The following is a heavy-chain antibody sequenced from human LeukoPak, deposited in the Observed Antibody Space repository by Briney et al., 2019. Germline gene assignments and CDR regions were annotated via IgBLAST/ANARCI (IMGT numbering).Heavy chain of an antibody. D-gene: IGHD5-24*01. CDR2: IYPADSDI. CDR1: GYSFPNYW. CDR3: ARRKGDGYNSPFDY. Sequence: GESLKISCKGSGYSFPNYWIGWVRPMPGQGLEWMGIIYPADSDIRYSPAFQGQVTISADKSINTAYLQWTSLKASDTAMYYCARRKGDGYNSPFDYWGQGTLVTVSS. J-gene: IGHJ4*02. V-gene: IGHV5-51*01.